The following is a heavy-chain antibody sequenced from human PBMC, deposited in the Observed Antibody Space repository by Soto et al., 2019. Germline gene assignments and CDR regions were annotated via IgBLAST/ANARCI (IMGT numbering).Heavy chain of an antibody. V-gene: IGHV3-23*05. CDR1: GFTFSNYA. CDR3: ARSQGGSSSLDIYYYYYYGMDV. J-gene: IGHJ6*02. CDR2: TVGGATNT. Sequence: EVQLLESGGGLVQPGGSLRLSCVASGFTFSNYAMSWVRQAPGKGLEWVSATVGGATNTYHMDSVKGRFTVSRDESTSTGYMELSSLRSEDTAVYYCARSQGGSSSLDIYYYYYYGMDVWGQGTTVTVSS. D-gene: IGHD2-15*01.